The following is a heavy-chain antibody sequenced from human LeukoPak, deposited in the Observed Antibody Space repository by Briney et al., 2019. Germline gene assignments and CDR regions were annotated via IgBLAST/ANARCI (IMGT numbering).Heavy chain of an antibody. J-gene: IGHJ4*02. Sequence: GGSLRLSCAASGFTFSSYAMHWVRQAPGKGLEWVAFIRYDGSKKYYADSVKGRFTISRDNSKNTLYLQMNSLRAEDTAVYYCGGLWSFDYWGQGTLVTVSS. CDR3: GGLWSFDY. CDR1: GFTFSSYA. D-gene: IGHD3-10*01. V-gene: IGHV3-30*04. CDR2: IRYDGSKK.